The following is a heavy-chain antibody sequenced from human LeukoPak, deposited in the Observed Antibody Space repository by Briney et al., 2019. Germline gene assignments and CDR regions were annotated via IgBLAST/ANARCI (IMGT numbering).Heavy chain of an antibody. CDR2: IYYSGST. Sequence: SETLSLTCTVSGGSISSSSYYWGWIRQPPGKGLEWIGSIYYSGSTYYNPSLKSRVTISVDTSKNQFSLKLSSVTAADTAVYYCARGIAAHSLVYSNWFDPWGQGTLVTVSS. V-gene: IGHV4-39*07. J-gene: IGHJ5*02. CDR1: GGSISSSSYY. CDR3: ARGIAAHSLVYSNWFDP. D-gene: IGHD6-6*01.